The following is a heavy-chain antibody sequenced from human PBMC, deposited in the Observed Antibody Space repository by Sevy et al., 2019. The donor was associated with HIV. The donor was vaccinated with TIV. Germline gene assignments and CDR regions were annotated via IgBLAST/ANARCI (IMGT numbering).Heavy chain of an antibody. Sequence: GGSLRLSCVASGFTFSSYWMSWVRQAPGKGLEWVANIKQDGSEIYYVDSVKGRFTISRDNANNALYLQMNSLRDEDTAVYYCARAGVISSCFGSWGQGTLVTVSS. J-gene: IGHJ4*02. CDR2: IKQDGSEI. CDR1: GFTFSSYW. V-gene: IGHV3-7*01. D-gene: IGHD2-2*01. CDR3: ARAGVISSCFGS.